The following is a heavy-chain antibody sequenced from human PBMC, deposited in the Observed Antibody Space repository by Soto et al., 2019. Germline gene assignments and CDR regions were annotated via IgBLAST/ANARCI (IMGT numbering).Heavy chain of an antibody. CDR1: GFIFSSYA. CDR3: AKDWRMDV. V-gene: IGHV3-23*01. J-gene: IGHJ6*02. Sequence: EVQLLESGGGLVQPGGSLRLSCAASGFIFSSYAMNWVRQAPGKGLEWVSDISSSGGSGGSTHYADSVKGRFTTSRDNSKNTLYLQMNSLRAEDTAVYYCAKDWRMDVWGQGTTVTVSS. CDR2: ISSSGGSGGST.